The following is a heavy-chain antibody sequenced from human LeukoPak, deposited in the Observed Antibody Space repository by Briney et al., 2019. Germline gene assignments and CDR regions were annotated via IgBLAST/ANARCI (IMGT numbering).Heavy chain of an antibody. D-gene: IGHD1-26*01. Sequence: ESSETLSLTCAVYGGSFSGYYWSWIRQPPGKGLEWIGEINHSGSTNYNPSLKSRVTISVDTSKNQFSLKLSSVTAADTAVYYCARDPSWEGYWGQGTLVTVSS. J-gene: IGHJ4*02. CDR1: GGSFSGYY. CDR2: INHSGST. CDR3: ARDPSWEGY. V-gene: IGHV4-34*01.